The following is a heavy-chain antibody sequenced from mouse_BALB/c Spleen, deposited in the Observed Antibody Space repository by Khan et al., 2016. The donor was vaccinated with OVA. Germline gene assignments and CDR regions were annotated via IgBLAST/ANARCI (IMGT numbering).Heavy chain of an antibody. CDR3: ARSLYYGYSYALDY. V-gene: IGHV3-2*02. J-gene: IGHJ4*01. CDR2: ISFSGYT. CDR1: GYSITSNFA. D-gene: IGHD2-2*01. Sequence: VQLKESGPGLVKPSQSLSLTCTVTGYSITSNFAWNWIRQFPGNKLEWMGYISFSGYTNYSPSLKSRISITRDTSNHQFFLQLHSVTTEDTATYDCARSLYYGYSYALDYWGQGTSVTVSS.